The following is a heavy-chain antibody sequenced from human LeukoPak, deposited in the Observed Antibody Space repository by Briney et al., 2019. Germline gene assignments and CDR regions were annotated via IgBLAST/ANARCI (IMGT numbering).Heavy chain of an antibody. Sequence: EGSLRLSCAGSGFSVSSNYMTWVRQAPGKGLEWVSVIYSDGRTYYADSVKGRFTISRDNSKNTVYLQMNSLRAEDTALYYCALAGYRSSGLGVWGQGTLVTVSS. CDR2: IYSDGRT. D-gene: IGHD6-13*01. CDR1: GFSVSSNY. J-gene: IGHJ4*02. CDR3: ALAGYRSSGLGV. V-gene: IGHV3-53*01.